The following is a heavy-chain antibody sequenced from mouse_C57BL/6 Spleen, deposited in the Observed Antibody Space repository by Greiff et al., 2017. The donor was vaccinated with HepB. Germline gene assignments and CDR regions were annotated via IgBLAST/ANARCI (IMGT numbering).Heavy chain of an antibody. D-gene: IGHD2-3*01. V-gene: IGHV1-64*01. Sequence: QVHVKQPGAELVKPGASVKLSCKASGYTFTSYWMHWVKQRPGQGLEWIGMIHPNSGSTNYNEKFKSKATLTVDKSSSTAYMQLSSLTSEDSAVYYCASLDGYYVVDYWGQGTTLTVSS. CDR1: GYTFTSYW. J-gene: IGHJ2*01. CDR3: ASLDGYYVVDY. CDR2: IHPNSGST.